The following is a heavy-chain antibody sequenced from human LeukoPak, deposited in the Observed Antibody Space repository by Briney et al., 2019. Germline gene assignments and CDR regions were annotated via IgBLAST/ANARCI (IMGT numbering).Heavy chain of an antibody. J-gene: IGHJ4*02. Sequence: SETLSLTCTVSGGSISSYYWSWIRQPAGKGLEWIGYISYSGSTNYNPSLKSRVTISVDTSKNQFSLKLTSVTAADTAVYYCARDYGGKGDYWGQGTLVTVSS. CDR2: ISYSGST. D-gene: IGHD4-23*01. CDR3: ARDYGGKGDY. CDR1: GGSISSYY. V-gene: IGHV4-59*01.